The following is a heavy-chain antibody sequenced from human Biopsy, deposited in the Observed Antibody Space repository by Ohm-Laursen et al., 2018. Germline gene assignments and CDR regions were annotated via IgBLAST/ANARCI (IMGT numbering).Heavy chain of an antibody. CDR3: AKINPSSIYYYYGMDV. J-gene: IGHJ6*02. CDR2: ISGSAGST. V-gene: IGHV3-23*01. Sequence: SLRLSCTASGFTFSNYAMSWVRQAPGKGLEWVSAISGSAGSTNYADSVKGRCTISRDNSKNTLYLQLNSLRAEDTALYYCAKINPSSIYYYYGMDVWGQGTTVTVSS. CDR1: GFTFSNYA.